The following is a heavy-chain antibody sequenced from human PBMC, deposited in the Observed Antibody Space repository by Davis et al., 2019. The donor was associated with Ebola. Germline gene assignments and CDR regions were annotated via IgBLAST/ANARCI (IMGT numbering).Heavy chain of an antibody. CDR2: INAGNGNT. CDR3: AVEMATINDY. Sequence: AASVKVSCKASGYTFTSYAMHWVRQAPGQRLEWMGWINAGNGNTKYSQKFQGRVTITADKSTSTAYMELSSLRSEDTAVYYCAVEMATINDYWGQGTLVTVSS. D-gene: IGHD5-24*01. CDR1: GYTFTSYA. V-gene: IGHV1-3*01. J-gene: IGHJ4*02.